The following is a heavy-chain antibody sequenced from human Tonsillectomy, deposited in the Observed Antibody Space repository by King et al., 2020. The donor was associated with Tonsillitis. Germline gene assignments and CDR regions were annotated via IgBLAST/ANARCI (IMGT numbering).Heavy chain of an antibody. J-gene: IGHJ5*02. CDR2: ISSSRSTI. D-gene: IGHD2-15*01. CDR3: ARQLVVAATEWFDP. CDR1: GFTFCSYS. V-gene: IGHV3-48*01. Sequence: QLVQSGGGLVQPGGSLRLSCAASGFTFCSYSMNWVRQAPGKGLEWVSYISSSRSTIYYADSVKGRFTISRDNAKNSLYLQMNSLRAEDTAVYYCARQLVVAATEWFDPWGQGTLVTVSS.